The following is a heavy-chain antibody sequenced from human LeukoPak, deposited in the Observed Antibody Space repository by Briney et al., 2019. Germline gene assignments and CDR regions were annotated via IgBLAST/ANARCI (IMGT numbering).Heavy chain of an antibody. Sequence: ASVTVSCTVSGYTLTELSMHWVRQAPGKGLEWMGGFDPEDGETIYAQKFQGRVTMTEDTSTDTAYMELSSLRSEDTAVYYCATMATIPVAFDYWGQGTLVTVSS. CDR2: FDPEDGET. CDR3: ATMATIPVAFDY. D-gene: IGHD5-24*01. CDR1: GYTLTELS. J-gene: IGHJ4*02. V-gene: IGHV1-24*01.